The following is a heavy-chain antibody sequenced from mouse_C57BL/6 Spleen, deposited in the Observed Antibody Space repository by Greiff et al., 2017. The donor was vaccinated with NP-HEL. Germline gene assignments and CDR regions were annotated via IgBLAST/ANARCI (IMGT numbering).Heavy chain of an antibody. CDR3: ARYYYGRGYFDV. CDR2: IYPGDGDT. J-gene: IGHJ1*03. CDR1: GYAFSSSW. Sequence: QVQLQQSGPELVKPGASVKISCKASGYAFSSSWMNWVKQRPGKGLEWIGRIYPGDGDTNYNGKFKGKATLTADKSSSTAYMQLSSLTSEDSAVYFCARYYYGRGYFDVWGTGTTVTVSS. D-gene: IGHD1-1*01. V-gene: IGHV1-82*01.